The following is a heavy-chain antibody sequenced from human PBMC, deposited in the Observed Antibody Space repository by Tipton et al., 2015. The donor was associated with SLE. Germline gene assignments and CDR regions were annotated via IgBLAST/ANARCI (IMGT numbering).Heavy chain of an antibody. V-gene: IGHV3-23*03. D-gene: IGHD2/OR15-2a*01. Sequence: GSLRLSCAASGFTFSSYAMSWVRQAPGKGLEWVSVIYSGGSSTYYADSVKGRFTISRDNSKNTLYLQINSLRAEDTAVYYCANNSPVEYWGQGTLVTVSS. CDR3: ANNSPVEY. CDR1: GFTFSSYA. J-gene: IGHJ4*02. CDR2: IYSGGSST.